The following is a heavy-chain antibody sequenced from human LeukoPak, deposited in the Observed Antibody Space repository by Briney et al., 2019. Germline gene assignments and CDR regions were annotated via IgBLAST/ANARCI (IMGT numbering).Heavy chain of an antibody. CDR3: AKDRGY. CDR2: IGASGGST. Sequence: GGSLRLSCATSGFTFSSYAMSWVRQAPGKGLEWVSGIGASGGSTYYADSVKGRFTISRDNSKNTLCLQMNSLRADDTAVYYCAKDRGYWGQGTLVTVSS. CDR1: GFTFSSYA. J-gene: IGHJ4*02. V-gene: IGHV3-23*01.